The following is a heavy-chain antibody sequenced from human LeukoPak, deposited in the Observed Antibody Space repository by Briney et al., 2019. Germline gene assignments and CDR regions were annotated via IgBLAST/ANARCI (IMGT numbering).Heavy chain of an antibody. CDR3: AKGETMIVVVINYYFDY. J-gene: IGHJ4*02. CDR1: GFTFSSYA. D-gene: IGHD3-22*01. V-gene: IGHV3-23*01. Sequence: GGSLILSCAASGFTFSSYAMSWVRQAPGKGLEWVSAISGSGGSTYYADSVKGRFTISRDNSKNTLYLQMNSLRAEDTAVYYCAKGETMIVVVINYYFDYWGQGTLVTVSS. CDR2: ISGSGGST.